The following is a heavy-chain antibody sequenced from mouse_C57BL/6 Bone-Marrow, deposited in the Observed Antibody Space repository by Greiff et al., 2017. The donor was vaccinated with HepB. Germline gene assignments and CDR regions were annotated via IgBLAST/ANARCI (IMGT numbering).Heavy chain of an antibody. CDR3: AMVRQLRHFAY. CDR1: GYTFTSYW. D-gene: IGHD3-2*02. CDR2: IHPSDSDT. V-gene: IGHV1-74*01. Sequence: QVQLQQPGAELVKPGASVKVSCKASGYTFTSYWMHWVKQRPGQGLEWIGRIHPSDSDTNYNQKFKGKATLTVDKSSSTAYMQHSRLTSEYYAVYYCAMVRQLRHFAYRGQGALVTVSA. J-gene: IGHJ3*01.